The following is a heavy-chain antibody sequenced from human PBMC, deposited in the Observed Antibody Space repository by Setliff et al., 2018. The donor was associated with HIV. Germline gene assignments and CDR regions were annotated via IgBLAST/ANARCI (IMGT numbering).Heavy chain of an antibody. Sequence: GGSLRLSCAASGFSISGHWMAWVRQGPDKGLEWVANIKPDATSKNYGDSVKGRFAISRENAQNSLSLQMNGLTDEDTAVYYCARWVHDSGSGYFIDYWGQGTLVTVSS. V-gene: IGHV3-7*03. J-gene: IGHJ4*02. CDR1: GFSISGHW. D-gene: IGHD5-12*01. CDR2: IKPDATSK. CDR3: ARWVHDSGSGYFIDY.